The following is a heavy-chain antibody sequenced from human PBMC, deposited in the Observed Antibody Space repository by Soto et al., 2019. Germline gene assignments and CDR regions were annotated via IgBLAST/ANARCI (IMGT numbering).Heavy chain of an antibody. CDR3: AREGANYDFWKPYYYGMDV. V-gene: IGHV6-1*01. J-gene: IGHJ6*02. CDR2: TYYRSKWYN. Sequence: SETLSLTCAISGDSVPSNSAAWNWIRQSPSRGLEWLGRTYYRSKWYNDYAVSVKSRITINPDTSKNQFSLQLNSVTPEDTAVYYCAREGANYDFWKPYYYGMDVWGQGTTVTVSS. CDR1: GDSVPSNSAA. D-gene: IGHD3-3*01.